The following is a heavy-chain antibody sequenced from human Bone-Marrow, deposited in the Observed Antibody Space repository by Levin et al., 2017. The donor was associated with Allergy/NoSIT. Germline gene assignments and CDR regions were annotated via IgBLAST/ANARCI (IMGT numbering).Heavy chain of an antibody. J-gene: IGHJ5*02. D-gene: IGHD4-17*01. CDR2: ISPSVGST. Sequence: KAGGSLRLSCKASGYTFTKYYMHWVRQAPGQGLEWMGIISPSVGSTSYAQKFQGRVTMTRDTSTSTVYMELSSLRSEDTAVYYCASLEGGDYVDYGPGGSWGQGTLVTVSS. CDR3: ASLEGGDYVDYGPGGS. V-gene: IGHV1-46*01. CDR1: GYTFTKYY.